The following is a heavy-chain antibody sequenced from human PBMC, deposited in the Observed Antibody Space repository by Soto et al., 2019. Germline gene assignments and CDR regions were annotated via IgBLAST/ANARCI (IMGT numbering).Heavy chain of an antibody. D-gene: IGHD3-3*01. J-gene: IGHJ6*02. Sequence: GGSLRLSCAASGFTFSSYAMSWVRQAPGQGLEWVSAISGSGGSTYYADSVKGRFTISRDNSKNTLYLQMNSLRAEDTAVYYCAKSYYDFWSGPRSNYGMDVWGQGTTVTVSS. CDR2: ISGSGGST. V-gene: IGHV3-23*01. CDR1: GFTFSSYA. CDR3: AKSYYDFWSGPRSNYGMDV.